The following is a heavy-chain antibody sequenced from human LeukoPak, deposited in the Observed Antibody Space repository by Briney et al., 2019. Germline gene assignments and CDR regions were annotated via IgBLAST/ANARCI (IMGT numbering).Heavy chain of an antibody. V-gene: IGHV3-21*01. D-gene: IGHD3-10*01. CDR1: GFTFSSYS. CDR3: ARGSRSGSWPAARQRHWFDP. Sequence: PGGSLRLSCAASGFTFSSYSMNWVRQAPGKGLEWVSSISSSSSYIYYADSVKGRFTISRDNAKNSLYLQMNSLRAEDTAVYYCARGSRSGSWPAARQRHWFDPWGQGTLVTVSS. CDR2: ISSSSSYI. J-gene: IGHJ5*02.